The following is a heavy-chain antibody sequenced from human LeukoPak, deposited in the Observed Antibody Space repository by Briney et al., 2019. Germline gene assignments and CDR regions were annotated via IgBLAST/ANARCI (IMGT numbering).Heavy chain of an antibody. V-gene: IGHV1-2*02. D-gene: IGHD2-2*01. CDR2: INPNSGDT. Sequence: ASVKVSCKASGYSFVGYGITWVRQAPGQGLEWMGWINPNSGDTHYAQKFQGRITMTRDTSITTAYMELSRLSSDDTAVYYCAREGHCTSASCALDYWGQGTLVTVSS. CDR1: GYSFVGYG. CDR3: AREGHCTSASCALDY. J-gene: IGHJ4*02.